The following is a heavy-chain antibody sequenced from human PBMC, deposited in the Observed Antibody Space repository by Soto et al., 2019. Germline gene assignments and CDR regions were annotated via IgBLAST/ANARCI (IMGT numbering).Heavy chain of an antibody. CDR1: GGSVSSGSNY. V-gene: IGHV4-61*01. CDR2: IYYSGST. Sequence: SGTLSLTCTVSGGSVSSGSNYWSWIRQPPGKGLEWIGYIYYSGSTNYNPSLKSRVTISVDTSKNQFSLKLSSVTAADTAVYYCARLNPRRYSDYRGKGTLVTVSS. J-gene: IGHJ4*02. CDR3: ARLNPRRYSDY.